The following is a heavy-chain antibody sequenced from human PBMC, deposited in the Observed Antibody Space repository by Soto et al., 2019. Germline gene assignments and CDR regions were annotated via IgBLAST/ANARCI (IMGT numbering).Heavy chain of an antibody. Sequence: ASVKVSCKASGYTFTNNDINWVRQAPGQGLECIGWMNTNTNTTDSAEVFEGRVSLTWDTSISTAYMQLNSLKIDDTAFYSCAREVVDTSSLWLDTQGQGTFGTVST. CDR2: MNTNTNTT. CDR1: GYTFTNND. CDR3: AREVVDTSSLWLDT. J-gene: IGHJ5*02. V-gene: IGHV1-8*01. D-gene: IGHD6-6*01.